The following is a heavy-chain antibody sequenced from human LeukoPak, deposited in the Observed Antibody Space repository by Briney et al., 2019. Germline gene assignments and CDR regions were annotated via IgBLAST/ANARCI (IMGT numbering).Heavy chain of an antibody. D-gene: IGHD6-13*01. J-gene: IGHJ4*02. CDR3: ATDSLVSSRSDRPLGGFDY. Sequence: ASVKISCKVSGYTFTDYYMHWVQQAPGKGLEWIGLVDPEDGETIYAEKFQGRVTITADTSTDTAYMELSSLRSEDTAVYYCATDSLVSSRSDRPLGGFDYWGQGTLVTVSS. V-gene: IGHV1-69-2*01. CDR1: GYTFTDYY. CDR2: VDPEDGET.